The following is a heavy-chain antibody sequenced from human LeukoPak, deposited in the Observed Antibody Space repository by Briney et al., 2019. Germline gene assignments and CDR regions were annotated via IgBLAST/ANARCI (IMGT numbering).Heavy chain of an antibody. CDR2: IRYDGSNK. D-gene: IGHD3-10*01. V-gene: IGHV3-30*02. J-gene: IGHJ4*02. CDR1: GFTFSRYG. CDR3: AKGTFGELLYFDY. Sequence: GGSLRLSCAASGFTFSRYGMHWVRQAPGKGLEWVAFIRYDGSNKYYADSGKGRFTISRDNSKNTLYLQMNSLRAEDTAVYYCAKGTFGELLYFDYWGQGTLVTVSS.